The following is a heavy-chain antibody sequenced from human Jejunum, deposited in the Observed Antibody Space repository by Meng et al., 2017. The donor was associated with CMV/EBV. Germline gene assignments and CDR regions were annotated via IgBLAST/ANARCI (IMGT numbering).Heavy chain of an antibody. Sequence: SSNTAAWNWIRQSPSRGLEWLGRTYYRSKWNNDYALPVKSRMTINRDTSKNQFSLQLNSVTLEDTAVYYCARGYCSGGSSKSCMDVWGQGTTVTVSS. CDR3: ARGYCSGGSSKSCMDV. CDR1: SSNTAA. J-gene: IGHJ6*02. V-gene: IGHV6-1*01. D-gene: IGHD2-15*01. CDR2: TYYRSKWNN.